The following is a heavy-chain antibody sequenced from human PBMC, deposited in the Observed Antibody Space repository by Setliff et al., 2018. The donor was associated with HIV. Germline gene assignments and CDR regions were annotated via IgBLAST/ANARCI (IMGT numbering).Heavy chain of an antibody. CDR3: ARATEARTIDY. V-gene: IGHV1-24*01. CDR2: FDPEDGET. Sequence: ASVKVSCKVSGYSLTDLSIHWVRQAPGKGLEWMGGFDPEDGETVYAQKLQGRVTMTEDTSTDTAYMELSSLRSEDTAMYYCARATEARTIDYWGQGTLVTVSS. D-gene: IGHD1-26*01. CDR1: GYSLTDLS. J-gene: IGHJ4*02.